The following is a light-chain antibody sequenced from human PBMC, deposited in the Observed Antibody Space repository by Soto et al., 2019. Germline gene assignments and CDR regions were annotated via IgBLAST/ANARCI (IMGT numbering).Light chain of an antibody. Sequence: DIQMTQSPSSLSASVGDRVTITCRATQGISNYLAWYQQKPGKVPKLLIYAASTLQSGVPSRFSGSGSGTEFTLTISSLQPEDVATYYCQRYISAPFTFGPGTNVHIK. CDR3: QRYISAPFT. V-gene: IGKV1-27*01. CDR1: QGISNY. J-gene: IGKJ3*01. CDR2: AAS.